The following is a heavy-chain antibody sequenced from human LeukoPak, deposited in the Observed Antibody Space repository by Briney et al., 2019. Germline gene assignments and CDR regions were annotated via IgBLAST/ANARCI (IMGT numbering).Heavy chain of an antibody. V-gene: IGHV3-74*01. Sequence: GGSLRLSCAASGFTFSQYYMYWVRQAPGKGLVSVSRISSDGGATLYADSVKGRFTISRDNAKNILYLDMNNLKTEDTAVYYCARHDSNGIDYWGQGTLVTVSS. CDR3: ARHDSNGIDY. CDR1: GFTFSQYY. D-gene: IGHD6-19*01. CDR2: ISSDGGAT. J-gene: IGHJ4*02.